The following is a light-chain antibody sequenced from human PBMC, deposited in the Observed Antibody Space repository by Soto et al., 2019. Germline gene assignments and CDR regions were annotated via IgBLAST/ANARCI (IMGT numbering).Light chain of an antibody. CDR2: KAS. Sequence: DMQMTQSPSTLSGFVSERVTITCRASQTISSWLAWYQQKPGKAPKLLIYKASTLKSGVPSRFSGSGSGTEFTLTISSLQPDDFTTYYCQHDNCYSEAFGQGTKVDIK. CDR1: QTISSW. CDR3: QHDNCYSEA. J-gene: IGKJ1*01. V-gene: IGKV1-5*03.